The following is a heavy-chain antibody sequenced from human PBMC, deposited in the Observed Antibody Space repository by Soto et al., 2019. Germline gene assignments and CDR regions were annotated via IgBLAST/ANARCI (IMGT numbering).Heavy chain of an antibody. Sequence: EVQLLESGGGLVQPGGSLRLSCTASGFTFSNSGMSWVRQAPVKGLEWVSVVSATGTNTYYTDSVKGRFTISRDNSKNTLYLQMSSPRDEDTAVYYCAKGGWADYWGQGTLVTVSS. CDR3: AKGGWADY. D-gene: IGHD3-10*01. V-gene: IGHV3-23*01. CDR2: VSATGTNT. J-gene: IGHJ4*02. CDR1: GFTFSNSG.